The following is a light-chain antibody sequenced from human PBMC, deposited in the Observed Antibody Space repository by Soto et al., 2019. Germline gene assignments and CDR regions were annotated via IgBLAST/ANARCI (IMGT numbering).Light chain of an antibody. J-gene: IGKJ2*01. V-gene: IGKV3-15*01. Sequence: EIVMTQSPATLSVSPGERATLSCRASQSVSSNLAWYQQKPGQAPRLLIYGASTRATGIPARFSGSESGTEFTLTISSLQSEDFAIYYWQQYNNWPYTFGQGTKLEIK. CDR3: QQYNNWPYT. CDR1: QSVSSN. CDR2: GAS.